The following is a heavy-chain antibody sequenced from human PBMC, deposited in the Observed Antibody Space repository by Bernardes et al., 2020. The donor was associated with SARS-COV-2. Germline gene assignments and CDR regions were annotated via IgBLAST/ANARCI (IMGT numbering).Heavy chain of an antibody. CDR1: GFTLRSYT. CDR2: ISGSSNYI. J-gene: IGHJ6*02. Sequence: GGSLRLSCAASGFTLRSYTMNWVRQAPGKGLEWVSSISGSSNYIYYTDSVKGRFTVSRDNAKNSLFLQMNSLRAEDTAVYYCARDFGEDFFDNSGFGMDVWGQGATVTVSS. V-gene: IGHV3-21*01. D-gene: IGHD3-22*01. CDR3: ARDFGEDFFDNSGFGMDV.